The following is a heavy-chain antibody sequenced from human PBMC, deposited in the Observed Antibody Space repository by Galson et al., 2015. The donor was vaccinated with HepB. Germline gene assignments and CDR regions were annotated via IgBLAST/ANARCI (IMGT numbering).Heavy chain of an antibody. CDR2: ISYDGSNK. D-gene: IGHD2-21*02. CDR3: AKDLWNQLVTRSDYYYGMDV. V-gene: IGHV3-30*18. Sequence: SLRLSCAASGFTFSSYGMHWVRQAPGKGLEWVAVISYDGSNKYYADSVKGRFTISRDNSKNTLYLQMNSLRAEDTAVYYRAKDLWNQLVTRSDYYYGMDVWGQGTTVTVSS. J-gene: IGHJ6*02. CDR1: GFTFSSYG.